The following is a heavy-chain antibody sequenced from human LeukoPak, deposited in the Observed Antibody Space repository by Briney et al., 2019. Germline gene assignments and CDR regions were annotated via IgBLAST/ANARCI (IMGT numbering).Heavy chain of an antibody. CDR2: ISAYNGNT. J-gene: IGHJ4*02. D-gene: IGHD3-3*01. CDR1: GYTFTSYG. V-gene: IGHV1-18*01. CDR3: ARAAKDFWSGYYPPLYY. Sequence: GASVKVSCKASGYTFTSYGISWVRQAPGQGLEWMGWISAYNGNTNYAQKLQGRVTMTTDTSTSTAYMELRSLGSDDTAVYYCARAAKDFWSGYYPPLYYWGQGTLVTVSS.